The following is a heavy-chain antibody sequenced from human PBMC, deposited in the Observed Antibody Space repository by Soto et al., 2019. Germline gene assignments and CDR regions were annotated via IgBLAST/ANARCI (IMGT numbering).Heavy chain of an antibody. CDR1: GFTFSSYG. CDR3: ARDRRYSSGWYGYYGMDV. CDR2: IWYDGSNK. D-gene: IGHD6-19*01. J-gene: IGHJ6*02. Sequence: VQLLESGGGLVQPGGSLRLSCAASGFTFSSYGMHWVRQAPGKGLEWVAVIWYDGSNKYYADSVKGRFTISRDNSKNTLYLQMNSLRAEDTAVYYCARDRRYSSGWYGYYGMDVWGQGTTVTVSS. V-gene: IGHV3-33*01.